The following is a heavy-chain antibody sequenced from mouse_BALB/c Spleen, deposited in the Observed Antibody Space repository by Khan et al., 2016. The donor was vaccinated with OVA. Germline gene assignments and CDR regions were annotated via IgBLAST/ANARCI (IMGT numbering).Heavy chain of an antibody. CDR2: IRYDGDS. Sequence: EVQLQESGPGLVKPSQSLSLTCSVTGYSITSGYFWNWIRQFPGNNLEWLGYIRYDGDSNYNPSLKNRISITRDTSKNQLFLKLNSVPPEDTATSYCARGGSSGPAWFAYWGQGTLVTVSA. CDR1: GYSITSGYF. CDR3: ARGGSSGPAWFAY. V-gene: IGHV3-6*02. D-gene: IGHD3-1*01. J-gene: IGHJ3*01.